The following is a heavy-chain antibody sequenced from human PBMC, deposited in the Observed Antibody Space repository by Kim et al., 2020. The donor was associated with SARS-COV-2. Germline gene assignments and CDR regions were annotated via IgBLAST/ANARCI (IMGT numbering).Heavy chain of an antibody. CDR2: INHSGRT. CDR1: GGTFSGFY. J-gene: IGHJ2*01. V-gene: IGHV4-34*01. Sequence: SETLSLTCAVYGGTFSGFYWSWIRQPPGRGLEWIGEINHSGRTNYNPSLKGRVTISVDTSKNQFSLRLTSVTAADTAVYYCARGLFNTSGSGSHYCDLWG. D-gene: IGHD3-10*01. CDR3: ARGLFNTSGSGSHYCDL.